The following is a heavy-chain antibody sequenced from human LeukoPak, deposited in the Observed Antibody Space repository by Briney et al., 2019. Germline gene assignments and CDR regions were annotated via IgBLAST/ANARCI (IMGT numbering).Heavy chain of an antibody. CDR1: GCTFTGYY. Sequence: ASVKVSCKASGCTFTGYYIHWLRQAPGQGLEWMGWVNPNSGVTNYAQNFQGRVTTTRDTSITTAYMELSRLTSDDTAVYYCVRDRSPNYWGQGTLVTVSS. CDR2: VNPNSGVT. J-gene: IGHJ4*02. CDR3: VRDRSPNY. V-gene: IGHV1-2*02.